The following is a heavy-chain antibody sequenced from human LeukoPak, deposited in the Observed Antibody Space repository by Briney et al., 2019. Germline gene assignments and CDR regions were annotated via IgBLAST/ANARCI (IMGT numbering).Heavy chain of an antibody. Sequence: GWSLRLSCAASEINVTTNYMTWIRQAPGKGLEWVSLIYGDNAAYYAESVRGRFIISRDSLKNTLFLQMNSLRTEDTAVYYCVSSTGQQFIPYDYWGHGTHVTVSS. D-gene: IGHD6-13*01. J-gene: IGHJ4*01. CDR3: VSSTGQQFIPYDY. CDR1: EINVTTNY. V-gene: IGHV3-66*02. CDR2: IYGDNAA.